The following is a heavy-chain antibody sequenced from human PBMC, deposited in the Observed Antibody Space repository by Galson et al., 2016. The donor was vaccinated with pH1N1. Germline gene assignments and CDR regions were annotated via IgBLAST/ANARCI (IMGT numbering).Heavy chain of an antibody. V-gene: IGHV5-51*03. D-gene: IGHD4-17*01. CDR3: ARQYDFGDYRGNAFDI. CDR2: IYLGGSHI. J-gene: IGHJ3*02. Sequence: QSGAEVKKPGESLKISCKGSGYSFSSSWIGWVRQVPGKGLEWMGIIYLGGSHIRYSPSFQGQVTISADKSINIVYLQWSSLKASDTAIYYCARQYDFGDYRGNAFDIWGQGTVVIVSS. CDR1: GYSFSSSW.